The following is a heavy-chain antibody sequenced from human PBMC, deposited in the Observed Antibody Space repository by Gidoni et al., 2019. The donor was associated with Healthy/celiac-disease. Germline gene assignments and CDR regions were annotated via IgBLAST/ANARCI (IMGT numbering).Heavy chain of an antibody. J-gene: IGHJ4*02. V-gene: IGHV1-69*01. CDR1: GVTLSSYA. CDR3: ARGRMGALDY. CDR2: IIPLFGTA. D-gene: IGHD3-16*01. Sequence: QVQLVQSGAEVQQPGYSVNVSCKASGVTLSSYAISWLRQAPGPGLEWMGGIIPLFGTANYAKKLQGRVTITGYESTRTDYMERSSLRSEDTAVYYCARGRMGALDYWGQGTLVTVSS.